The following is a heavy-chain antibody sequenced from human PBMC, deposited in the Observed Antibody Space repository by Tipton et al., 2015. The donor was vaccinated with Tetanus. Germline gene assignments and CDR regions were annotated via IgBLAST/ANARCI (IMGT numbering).Heavy chain of an antibody. V-gene: IGHV3-15*07. CDR1: GLFFKNAW. CDR2: IKSKTDGGTT. CDR3: TTAGVWGYYSGLDV. J-gene: IGHJ6*02. Sequence: SLRLSCATSGLFFKNAWMNWVRQAPGKGLEWVGRIKSKTDGGTTDYAARVKDRFSISRDDSKNTLSLQMNSLKTGDTAVYYCTTAGVWGYYSGLDVWGQGTTVTVSS. D-gene: IGHD3-10*01.